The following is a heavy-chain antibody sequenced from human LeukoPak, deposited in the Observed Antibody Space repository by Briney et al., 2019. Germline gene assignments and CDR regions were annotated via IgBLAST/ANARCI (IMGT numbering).Heavy chain of an antibody. CDR2: ISGYNGNT. CDR3: ARDDIVVAPDVGYYYYLDV. CDR1: GYTFINYG. J-gene: IGHJ6*03. Sequence: ASVKVSCKTSGYTFINYGISWVRQAPGQGLEWMGWISGYNGNTNHAQKFQGRVTMTTDTSTSTAYLELRSLRSDDTAVYYCARDDIVVAPDVGYYYYLDVWGKGTTVTVSS. D-gene: IGHD2-2*01. V-gene: IGHV1-18*01.